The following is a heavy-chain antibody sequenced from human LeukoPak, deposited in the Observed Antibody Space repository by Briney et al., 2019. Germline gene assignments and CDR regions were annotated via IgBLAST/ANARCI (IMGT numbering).Heavy chain of an antibody. CDR1: GYTFTSYG. J-gene: IGHJ5*02. V-gene: IGHV1-18*01. Sequence: ASVKVSCKASGYTFTSYGISWVRQAPGQGLEWMGWISAYNGNTNYAQKLQGRVTMTTDTSTSTAYMELRSLRSDDTAVYYCARDVAAAGITWFDPWGQGTLVTVSS. CDR2: ISAYNGNT. D-gene: IGHD6-13*01. CDR3: ARDVAAAGITWFDP.